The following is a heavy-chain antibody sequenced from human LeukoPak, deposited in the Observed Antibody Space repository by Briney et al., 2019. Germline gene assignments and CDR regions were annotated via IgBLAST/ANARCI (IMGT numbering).Heavy chain of an antibody. CDR3: AKDIGYGGYYFGGFDY. CDR2: ISWNSGSI. CDR1: GFTFSSYA. Sequence: PGGSLRLSCAASGFTFSSYAMHWVRQAPGKGLEWVSGISWNSGSIGYADSVKGRFTISRDNAKNSLYLQMNSLRAEDMALYYCAKDIGYGGYYFGGFDYWGQGTLVTVSS. D-gene: IGHD3-22*01. J-gene: IGHJ4*02. V-gene: IGHV3-9*03.